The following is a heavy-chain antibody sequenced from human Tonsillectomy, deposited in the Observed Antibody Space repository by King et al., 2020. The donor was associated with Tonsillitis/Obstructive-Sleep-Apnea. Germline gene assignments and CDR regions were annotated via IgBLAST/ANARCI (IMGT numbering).Heavy chain of an antibody. D-gene: IGHD6-13*01. Sequence: VQLVESGGGLVQPGGSLRISCEASGFTFISYWMHWVRQAPGKGLVWVSRISGDGRHTSYADSVKGRFTISRDNAKNTLYLQMNSLRAEDTAVYYCARVGGIRPYYYYMDVWGKGTTVTVSS. CDR2: ISGDGRHT. J-gene: IGHJ6*03. CDR3: ARVGGIRPYYYYMDV. V-gene: IGHV3-74*01. CDR1: GFTFISYW.